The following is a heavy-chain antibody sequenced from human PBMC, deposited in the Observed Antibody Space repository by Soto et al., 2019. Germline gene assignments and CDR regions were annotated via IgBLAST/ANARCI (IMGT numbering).Heavy chain of an antibody. CDR2: INPNSGGA. D-gene: IGHD2-15*01. CDR1: GYTFTDYY. J-gene: IGHJ5*02. Sequence: ASVKVSCKASGYTFTDYYIHWVRQAPGQGLEWMGWINPNSGGANFAPKFQGRVSLLRDTSTSTAYMQLRSLISDDPAVYYCARDGRARDCSGATCYFRSSWFDPWGQGTLVTVSS. V-gene: IGHV1-2*02. CDR3: ARDGRARDCSGATCYFRSSWFDP.